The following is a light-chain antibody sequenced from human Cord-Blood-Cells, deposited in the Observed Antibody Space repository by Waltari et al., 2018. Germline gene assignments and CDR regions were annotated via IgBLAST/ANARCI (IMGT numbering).Light chain of an antibody. CDR1: QSVLYSSNNKNY. CDR2: WAS. J-gene: IGKJ3*01. Sequence: DIVMTQSPDSLAVSLGERATINCKSSQSVLYSSNNKNYLAWYQQKPRQPPKLLIYWASTREAGFPDRFSGSGSVTDFTLTISSLQAEDVAVYYCQQYYSTPFTFGPGTKVYIK. CDR3: QQYYSTPFT. V-gene: IGKV4-1*01.